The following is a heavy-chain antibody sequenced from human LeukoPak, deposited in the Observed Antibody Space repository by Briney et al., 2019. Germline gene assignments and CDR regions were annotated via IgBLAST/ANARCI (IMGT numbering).Heavy chain of an antibody. V-gene: IGHV3-21*04. Sequence: PGGSLRLSCAASGLTFNSYSMSWVRQAPGKGLEWVSFISYSSSFIYYADSVKGRFTISRDNAKNSLYLQMNSLRAEDTAVYYCARDIEEFSYWGQGTLVTVSS. D-gene: IGHD3-10*01. CDR3: ARDIEEFSY. J-gene: IGHJ4*02. CDR1: GLTFNSYS. CDR2: ISYSSSFI.